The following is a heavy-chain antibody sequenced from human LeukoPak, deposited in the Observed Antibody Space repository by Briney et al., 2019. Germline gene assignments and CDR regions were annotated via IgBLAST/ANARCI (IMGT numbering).Heavy chain of an antibody. J-gene: IGHJ4*02. V-gene: IGHV3-49*04. D-gene: IGHD3-10*02. CDR2: IRSKALYGTS. CDR3: VRESVRDYYFDF. CDR1: GFRFGGYA. Sequence: PGRSLRLSCSGSGFRFGGYALSWVRQAPGQGLEWVGFIRSKALYGTSEYAASVEGRFSISRDDSNNIVYLQMNSLKTEDTAVYFCVRESVRDYYFDFWGQGTLVTVSS.